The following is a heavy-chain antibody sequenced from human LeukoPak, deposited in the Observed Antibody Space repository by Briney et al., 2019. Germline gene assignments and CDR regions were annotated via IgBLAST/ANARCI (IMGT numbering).Heavy chain of an antibody. J-gene: IGHJ4*02. CDR2: IIPNSGGT. CDR1: GYTFTGYY. V-gene: IGHV1-2*02. Sequence: ASVKVSCKASGYTFTGYYMHWVRQAPGQGLEWMGWIIPNSGGTNYAQKFQGRVSMTRDTSLNTAYMDLSRLRSDDTAVYYCARGGGSNWGLDYWGQGTLVTVSS. D-gene: IGHD7-27*01. CDR3: ARGGGSNWGLDY.